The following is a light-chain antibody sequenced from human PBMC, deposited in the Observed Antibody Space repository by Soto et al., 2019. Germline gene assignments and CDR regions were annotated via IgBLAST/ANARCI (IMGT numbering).Light chain of an antibody. CDR2: ETA. CDR3: QQSNNYPWT. Sequence: DIQMTQSPSPLSSSVRDRVSISGRASQSIHNYLAWYQQKPGEAPKLLIYETANIQSGVPSRFSGYGTRTEFTLTISSLQPDDFANYYCQQSNNYPWTFGQGTRVEI. V-gene: IGKV1-5*03. CDR1: QSIHNY. J-gene: IGKJ1*01.